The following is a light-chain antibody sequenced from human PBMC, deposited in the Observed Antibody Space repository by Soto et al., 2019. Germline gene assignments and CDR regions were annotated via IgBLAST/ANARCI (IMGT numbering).Light chain of an antibody. J-gene: IGKJ3*01. CDR2: DAS. Sequence: EIVLTQSPATLSLSPGERATLSCRASQSVSSYLAWYQQKPGQAPRLLIYDASNRATGIPARFSGSGSGTDFTLTISSLEPEDFAVYYCQQRSNSFTFGLRTKVDIK. V-gene: IGKV3-11*01. CDR3: QQRSNSFT. CDR1: QSVSSY.